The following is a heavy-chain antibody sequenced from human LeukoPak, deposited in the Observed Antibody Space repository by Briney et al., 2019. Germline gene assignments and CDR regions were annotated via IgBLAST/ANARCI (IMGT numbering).Heavy chain of an antibody. V-gene: IGHV3-7*01. CDR1: GFTFSSYW. CDR3: AREGFSALGSGYYSLDY. J-gene: IGHJ4*02. CDR2: RKQDGSEK. Sequence: PGGSLRLSCAASGFTFSSYWISWVRQAPGRGLGWVANRKQDGSEKYYVDSVKGRFIISRDNAKNSLYLQMNSLRAEDTAVYYCAREGFSALGSGYYSLDYWGQGTLVTVSS. D-gene: IGHD3-3*01.